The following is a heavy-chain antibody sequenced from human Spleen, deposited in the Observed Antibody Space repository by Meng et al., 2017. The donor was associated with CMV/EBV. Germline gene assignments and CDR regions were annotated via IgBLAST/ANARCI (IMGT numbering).Heavy chain of an antibody. J-gene: IGHJ6*02. CDR3: ARASTTVVTPDYYGMDV. CDR1: GFTFSSYE. V-gene: IGHV3-48*03. CDR2: ISSSGSTI. D-gene: IGHD4-23*01. Sequence: GESLKISCAASGFTFSSYEMNWVRQAPGKGLEWVSYISSSGSTIYYADSVKGRFTISRDNAKNSLYLQMNSLRAEDTAVYYCARASTTVVTPDYYGMDVWGQGTTVTVSS.